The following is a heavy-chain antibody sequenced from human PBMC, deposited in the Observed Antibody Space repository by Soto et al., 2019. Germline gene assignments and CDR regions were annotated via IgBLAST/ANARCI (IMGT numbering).Heavy chain of an antibody. V-gene: IGHV4-34*01. CDR3: ARASGLNLKYGMDV. J-gene: IGHJ6*02. CDR1: GGSFSGYD. CDR2: INHSGST. Sequence: SVTLSLTCGVYGGSFSGYDGSWIRQPPGKGLEWIGEINHSGSTNYNPSLKSRVTISVDTSKNQFSLKLSSVTAADTAVYYCARASGLNLKYGMDVWGQGTTVTVSS. D-gene: IGHD5-12*01.